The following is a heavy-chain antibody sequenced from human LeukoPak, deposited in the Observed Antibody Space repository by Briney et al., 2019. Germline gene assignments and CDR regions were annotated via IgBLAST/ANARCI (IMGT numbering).Heavy chain of an antibody. CDR3: SRDKAWLDP. V-gene: IGHV4-4*07. CDR1: GGSMGSYY. J-gene: IGHJ5*02. D-gene: IGHD5-12*01. CDR2: IYSAGTT. Sequence: SETLSLTCTVSGGSMGSYYWAWIRQPAGKGLEWIGRIYSAGTTTYNPALKSRVTMSIDMSKNQFSLTLRSMTAADTAVYYCSRDKAWLDPWGQGTLVTVSS.